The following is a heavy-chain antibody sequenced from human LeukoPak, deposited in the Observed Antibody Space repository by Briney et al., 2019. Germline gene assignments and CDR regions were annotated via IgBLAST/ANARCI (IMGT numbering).Heavy chain of an antibody. Sequence: PGGSLRLSCAASGFTFSSYAMSWVRQAPGKGLEWVPAISGSGGSAYYADFVKGRFTISRDNSKNTLYLQMNSLRAEDTAVYYCAKDPGYSSSWSKVWGQGTLVTVSS. D-gene: IGHD6-13*01. CDR2: ISGSGGSA. CDR1: GFTFSSYA. J-gene: IGHJ4*02. V-gene: IGHV3-23*01. CDR3: AKDPGYSSSWSKV.